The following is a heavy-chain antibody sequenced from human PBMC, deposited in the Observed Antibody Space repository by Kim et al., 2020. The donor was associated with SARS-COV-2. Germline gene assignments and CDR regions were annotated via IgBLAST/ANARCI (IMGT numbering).Heavy chain of an antibody. CDR3: ARGETGTTYPPSYGMDV. D-gene: IGHD1-1*01. Sequence: SVKVSCKASGGTFSSYAISWVRQAPGQGLEWMGGIIPIFGTANYAQKFQGRVTITADESTSTAYMELSSLRSEDTAVYYCARGETGTTYPPSYGMDVWGQGSTVTVSS. CDR1: GGTFSSYA. J-gene: IGHJ6*02. V-gene: IGHV1-69*13. CDR2: IIPIFGTA.